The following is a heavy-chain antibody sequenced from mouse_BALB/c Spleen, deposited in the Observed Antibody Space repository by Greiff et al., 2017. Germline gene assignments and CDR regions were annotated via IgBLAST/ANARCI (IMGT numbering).Heavy chain of an antibody. CDR3: ARDYYYGSSYGDYAMDY. D-gene: IGHD1-1*01. V-gene: IGHV2-6-7*01. CDR2: IWGDGST. Sequence: QVQLKESGPGLVAPSQSLSITCTVSGFSLTGYGVNWVRQPPGKGLEWLGMIWGDGSTDYNSALKSRLSISKDNSKSQVFLKMNSLQTDDTARYYCARDYYYGSSYGDYAMDYWGQGTSVTVSS. CDR1: GFSLTGYG. J-gene: IGHJ4*01.